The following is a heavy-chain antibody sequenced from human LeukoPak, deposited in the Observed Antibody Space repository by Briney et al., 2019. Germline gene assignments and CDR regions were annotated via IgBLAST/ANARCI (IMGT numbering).Heavy chain of an antibody. Sequence: PSETLSLTCAVYGGSFSGYYWSWIRQPPGKGLEWIGEINHSGSTNHNPSLKSRVTISVDTSKNQFSLKLSSVTAADTAVYYCARGGPRYCSGGSCYFGYWGQGTLVTVSS. CDR1: GGSFSGYY. D-gene: IGHD2-15*01. V-gene: IGHV4-34*01. CDR2: INHSGST. J-gene: IGHJ4*02. CDR3: ARGGPRYCSGGSCYFGY.